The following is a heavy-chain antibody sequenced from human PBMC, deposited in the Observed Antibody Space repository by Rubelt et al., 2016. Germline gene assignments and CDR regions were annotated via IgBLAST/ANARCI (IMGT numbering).Heavy chain of an antibody. CDR2: FDPEDGET. V-gene: IGHV1-24*01. Sequence: QVQLVQSGAEVKKPGASVKVSCKVSGYTLTELSMHWVRQAPGKGLEWMGGFDPEDGETIYGQKFQGRVTINEDKATDTAYMELSSLRSEDTAVYYCATRVVPAAIYAFDIWGRGTMVTVSS. D-gene: IGHD2-2*02. CDR3: ATRVVPAAIYAFDI. CDR1: GYTLTELS. J-gene: IGHJ3*02.